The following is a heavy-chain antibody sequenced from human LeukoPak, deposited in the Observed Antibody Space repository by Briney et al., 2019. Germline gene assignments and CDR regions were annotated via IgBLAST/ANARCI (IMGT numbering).Heavy chain of an antibody. Sequence: SETLSLTCAVSGGPISSSSSFWDWIRQPPGKGLEWIGSVYYDGTTSYSPSLRSRITISVDTSKKQFSLHLNSVTAADTAVYFCARLSVLEIVGDPDYWGQGALVTVSS. J-gene: IGHJ4*02. CDR2: VYYDGTT. CDR1: GGPISSSSSF. D-gene: IGHD1-26*01. CDR3: ARLSVLEIVGDPDY. V-gene: IGHV4-39*01.